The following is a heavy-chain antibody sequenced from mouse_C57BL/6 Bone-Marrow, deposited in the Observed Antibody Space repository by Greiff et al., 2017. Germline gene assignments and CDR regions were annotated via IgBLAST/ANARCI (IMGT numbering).Heavy chain of an antibody. D-gene: IGHD1-1*01. J-gene: IGHJ3*01. Sequence: QVQLKQPGAELVKPGASVKVSCKASGYTFTSYWMHWVKQRPGQGLEWIGRIHPSDSDTNYNQKFKGKATLTVDKSSSTAYMQLSSLTSEDSAVYYCAIDSNYYGSSYGAYWGQGTLVTVSA. CDR3: AIDSNYYGSSYGAY. CDR2: IHPSDSDT. CDR1: GYTFTSYW. V-gene: IGHV1-74*01.